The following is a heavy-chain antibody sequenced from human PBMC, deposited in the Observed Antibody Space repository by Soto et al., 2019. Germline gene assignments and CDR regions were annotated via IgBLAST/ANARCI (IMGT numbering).Heavy chain of an antibody. J-gene: IGHJ6*02. CDR2: ISYDGSNK. CDR3: AWTIRFLEWLLPAVYYYYGMDV. Sequence: GGSLRLSCAASGFTFSSYAMHWVRQAPGKGLEWVAVISYDGSNKYYADSVKGRFTISRDNSKNTLYLQMNSLRAEDTAVYYCAWTIRFLEWLLPAVYYYYGMDVWGQGTTVTAP. D-gene: IGHD3-3*01. V-gene: IGHV3-30*14. CDR1: GFTFSSYA.